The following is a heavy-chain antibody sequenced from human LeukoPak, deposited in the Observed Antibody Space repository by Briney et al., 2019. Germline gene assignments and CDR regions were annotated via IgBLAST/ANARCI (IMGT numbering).Heavy chain of an antibody. Sequence: PRRSLRLSCAASRFTFSSYGMHWVRQAPGKGLEWVAVISYDGSNKYYADSVKGRFTISRDNSKNTLYLQMNSLRAEDTAVYYCAKALSSGFDYWGQGTLVTVSS. D-gene: IGHD6-19*01. CDR2: ISYDGSNK. J-gene: IGHJ4*02. V-gene: IGHV3-30*18. CDR3: AKALSSGFDY. CDR1: RFTFSSYG.